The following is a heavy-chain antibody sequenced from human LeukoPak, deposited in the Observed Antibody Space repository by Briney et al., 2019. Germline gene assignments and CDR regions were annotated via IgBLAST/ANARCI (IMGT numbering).Heavy chain of an antibody. V-gene: IGHV4-34*01. CDR2: INHSGST. J-gene: IGHJ4*02. Sequence: SETLSLTCAVYGGSFSGYYWSWIRQPPGKGLEWIGEINHSGSTNYNPSLKSRVTISVDTSKNQFSLKLSSVTAADTAVYYCARPYMGDEDYWGQGTLVTVSS. D-gene: IGHD2-21*02. CDR1: GGSFSGYY. CDR3: ARPYMGDEDY.